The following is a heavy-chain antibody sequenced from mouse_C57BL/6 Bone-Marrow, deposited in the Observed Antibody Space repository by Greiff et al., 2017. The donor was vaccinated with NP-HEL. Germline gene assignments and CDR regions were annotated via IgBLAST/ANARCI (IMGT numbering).Heavy chain of an antibody. Sequence: EVKLMESGAELVRPGASVKLSCTASGFNIKDDYMHWVKQRPEQGLEWIGWIDPENGDTEYASKFQGKATITADTSSNTAYLQLSSLTSEDTAVYYCTTLYDYFDYWGQGTTLTVSS. J-gene: IGHJ2*01. V-gene: IGHV14-4*01. CDR2: IDPENGDT. CDR3: TTLYDYFDY. CDR1: GFNIKDDY. D-gene: IGHD1-3*01.